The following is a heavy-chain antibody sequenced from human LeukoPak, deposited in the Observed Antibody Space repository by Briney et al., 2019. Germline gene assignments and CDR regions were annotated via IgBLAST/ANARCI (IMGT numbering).Heavy chain of an antibody. CDR1: GFTVSNNG. CDR2: ISGVGNT. D-gene: IGHD4-23*01. CDR3: AREGYGGNWGSFDY. V-gene: IGHV3-23*01. J-gene: IGHJ4*02. Sequence: GGSLRLSCVASGFTVSNNGLSWFRQAPGKRLEWVSGISGVGNTYYAESVKGRFTISRDNSKNTLYLQMNSLRAEDTAVYHCAREGYGGNWGSFDYWGQGTLVTVSS.